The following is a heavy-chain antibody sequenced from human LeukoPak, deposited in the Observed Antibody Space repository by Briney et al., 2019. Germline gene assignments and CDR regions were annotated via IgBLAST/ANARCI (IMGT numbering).Heavy chain of an antibody. CDR1: GYTFTYYY. Sequence: ASVKVSCKASGYTFTYYYMHWVRQAPGQGLEWMGWINPNSGGTNYAQKFQGRVTMTRDTSISTAYMELTRLRSDDTAVYYCARDNGDYWFDYWGQGTLVTVSS. CDR3: ARDNGDYWFDY. D-gene: IGHD4-17*01. J-gene: IGHJ4*02. V-gene: IGHV1-2*02. CDR2: INPNSGGT.